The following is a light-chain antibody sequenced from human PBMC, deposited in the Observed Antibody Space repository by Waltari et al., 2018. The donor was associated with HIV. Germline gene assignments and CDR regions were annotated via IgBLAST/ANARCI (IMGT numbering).Light chain of an antibody. CDR1: SSNIGAGYD. V-gene: IGLV1-40*01. J-gene: IGLJ1*01. CDR3: QSYDTSLSASV. CDR2: DNT. Sequence: QSVLTQPPSVSGAPGQRVTISCTGSSSNIGAGYDVHWYQPLPGRAPKLLIYDNTNRPSGDPDRFSGSKSGPSAALAITGLQAVDETDYYCQSYDTSLSASVFGTGTKVTVL.